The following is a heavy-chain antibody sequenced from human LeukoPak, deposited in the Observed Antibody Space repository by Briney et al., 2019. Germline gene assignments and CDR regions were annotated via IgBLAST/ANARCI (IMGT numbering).Heavy chain of an antibody. D-gene: IGHD3-10*01. Sequence: PSETLSLTCAVYGGSFSGYYWSWIRQPPGKGLEWIGEINHSGSTNYNPSLKSRITISVDTSKNQFSLKLSSVTAADTAVYYCAKSNGYGLVDIWGQGTMVTVSS. J-gene: IGHJ3*02. CDR1: GGSFSGYY. V-gene: IGHV4-34*01. CDR3: AKSNGYGLVDI. CDR2: INHSGST.